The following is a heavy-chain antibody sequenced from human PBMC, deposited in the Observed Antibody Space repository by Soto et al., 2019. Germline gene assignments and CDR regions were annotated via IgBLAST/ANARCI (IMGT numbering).Heavy chain of an antibody. Sequence: PGGSLRLSCAASGLTVSSSYMSWVRQAPGKGLQWVSVIYSAGSTYYANSVKGRFTISRDISTNMVYLQMSSLTDEDTAVYYCARAGRWLQLFSYYGMDVWGQGTTVTVSS. CDR1: GLTVSSSY. J-gene: IGHJ6*02. CDR3: ARAGRWLQLFSYYGMDV. V-gene: IGHV3-53*01. CDR2: IYSAGST. D-gene: IGHD5-12*01.